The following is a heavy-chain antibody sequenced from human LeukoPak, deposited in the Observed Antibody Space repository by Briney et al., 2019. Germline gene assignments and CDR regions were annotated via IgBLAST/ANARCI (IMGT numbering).Heavy chain of an antibody. V-gene: IGHV4-34*01. CDR1: GESFSDFSGYY. J-gene: IGHJ1*01. Sequence: SETLSLTCAVSGESFSDFSGYYWSWIRQTPGRGLEWIAEINHSGGTKFNPALESRLTISLDETRNQFSLNLRSVTAADSGVYYCAKRSSNLGSEYFQQWGPGTLVTVSS. CDR2: INHSGGT. CDR3: AKRSSNLGSEYFQQ. D-gene: IGHD4-11*01.